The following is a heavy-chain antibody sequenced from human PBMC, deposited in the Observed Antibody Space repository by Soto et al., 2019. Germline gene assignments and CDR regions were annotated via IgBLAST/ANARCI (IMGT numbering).Heavy chain of an antibody. CDR1: GFTFSIYA. J-gene: IGHJ6*02. CDR2: ISTNGGST. V-gene: IGHV3-64*04. Sequence: PGGSLRLSCSASGFTFSIYAMHWVRQAPGKGLEYVSSISTNGGSTDYADSVKGRFTISRDNSKNTLYLQMNSLRAEDTAVYYCAKDSYYCSSTSCHVKDNYGMDVWGQGTTVTVSS. D-gene: IGHD2-2*01. CDR3: AKDSYYCSSTSCHVKDNYGMDV.